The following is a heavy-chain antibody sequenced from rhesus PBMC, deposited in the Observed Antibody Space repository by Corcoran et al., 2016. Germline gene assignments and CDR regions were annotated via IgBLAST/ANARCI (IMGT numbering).Heavy chain of an antibody. CDR2: VSGGWWST. CDR3: AIYIGYGFGLDS. Sequence: QVQLQESGPGLVKPSETLSLTCAVSGGSLSGYYWNWIRQSPGKGLEWIGRVSGGWWSTNYNPSLKSRVTISTDASEIQFSLKLNSVTAADTAIYYCAIYIGYGFGLDSWGQGVAVTVSS. CDR1: GGSLSGYY. D-gene: IGHD5-36*01. V-gene: IGHV4-173*01. J-gene: IGHJ6*01.